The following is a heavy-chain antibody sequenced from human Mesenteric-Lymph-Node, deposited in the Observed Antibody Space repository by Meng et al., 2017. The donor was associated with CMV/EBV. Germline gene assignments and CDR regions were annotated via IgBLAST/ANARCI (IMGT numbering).Heavy chain of an antibody. CDR2: INPSGGST. CDR3: ARGAPNRGYNLQNYFDY. D-gene: IGHD5-24*01. CDR1: GYIFTSYY. V-gene: IGHV1-46*01. Sequence: ASVKVSCKASGYIFTSYYIHWVRQAPGQGPEWMGLINPSGGSTSYAQRFQGRVTVIRDTYTSIVYMKLTTLRSEDTAIYSCARGAPNRGYNLQNYFDYWGQGTLVTVSS. J-gene: IGHJ4*02.